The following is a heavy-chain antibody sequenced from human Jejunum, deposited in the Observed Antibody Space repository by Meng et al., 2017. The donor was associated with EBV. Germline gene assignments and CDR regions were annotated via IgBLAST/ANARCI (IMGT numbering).Heavy chain of an antibody. CDR3: ARGSSWYRGDY. CDR2: ISAGNGIT. V-gene: IGHV1-3*01. J-gene: IGHJ4*02. Sequence: QVQLVXSGAEVKKPXASVKVSCKASGYTLTNYAIHWVRQAPGQRLEWMGWISAGNGITKYSQKFQGRVTVTRDTSTAYMELSRLRSEDTAVYYCARGSSWYRGDYWGQGTLVTVSS. D-gene: IGHD6-13*01. CDR1: GYTLTNYA.